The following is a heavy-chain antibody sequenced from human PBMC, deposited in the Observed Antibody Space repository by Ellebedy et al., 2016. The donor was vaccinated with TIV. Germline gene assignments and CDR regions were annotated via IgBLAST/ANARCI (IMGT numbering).Heavy chain of an antibody. CDR1: GFIFNIYD. V-gene: IGHV3-23*01. D-gene: IGHD3-22*01. J-gene: IGHJ4*02. Sequence: GESLKISCAASGFIFNIYDISWVRQAPGKGLEWVSLISSSGDSTYYADSVKGRFTISRDNSESTLYLQMNSLRVEDTAVYYCARGRNYYDSSGYYSDLDYWGQGTLVTVSS. CDR2: ISSSGDST. CDR3: ARGRNYYDSSGYYSDLDY.